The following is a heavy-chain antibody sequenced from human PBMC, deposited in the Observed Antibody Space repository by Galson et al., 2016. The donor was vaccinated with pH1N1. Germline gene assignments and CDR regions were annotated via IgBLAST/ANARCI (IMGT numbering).Heavy chain of an antibody. V-gene: IGHV3-30*03. Sequence: SLRLSCAASGFTFSSYGMHWVRQAPGKGLQWVAVMTYDGSNAYYADSMKGRFTISRDNSKNTLYLQIYTLRPEDTAVYYCARDRDGKGLDSWGQGILVTVSS. CDR1: GFTFSSYG. CDR3: ARDRDGKGLDS. CDR2: MTYDGSNA. J-gene: IGHJ4*02.